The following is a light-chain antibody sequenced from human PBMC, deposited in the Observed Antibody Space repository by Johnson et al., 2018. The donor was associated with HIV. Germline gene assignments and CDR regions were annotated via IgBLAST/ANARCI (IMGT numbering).Light chain of an antibody. Sequence: QSVLTQPPSVSAAPGQKVTISCSGSSSNIGNNYVSWYQQLPGTAPKLLIYENDKRPSGIPDRFSGSKSGTSATLDITGLQTGDEAYYYCGTWDSSVSGFVFGTGTKVTVL. CDR3: GTWDSSVSGFV. J-gene: IGLJ1*01. CDR2: END. V-gene: IGLV1-51*02. CDR1: SSNIGNNY.